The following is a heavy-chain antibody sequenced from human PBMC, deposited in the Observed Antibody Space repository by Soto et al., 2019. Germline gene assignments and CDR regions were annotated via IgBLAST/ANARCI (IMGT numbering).Heavy chain of an antibody. J-gene: IGHJ4*02. CDR1: GFTLSYYG. V-gene: IGHV3-23*01. Sequence: GGSLRLSCAASGFTLSYYGMSWVRQAPGKGLEWVSAVSPNGQGIYYADSVRGRFTISRDISKNTVFLHMDSLRAEDTAVYYCAKGNSQVTVYWGQGSLVTVSS. CDR3: AKGNSQVTVY. CDR2: VSPNGQGI. D-gene: IGHD3-16*02.